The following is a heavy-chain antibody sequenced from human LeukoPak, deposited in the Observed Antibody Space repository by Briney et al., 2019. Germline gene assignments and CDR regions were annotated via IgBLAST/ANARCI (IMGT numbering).Heavy chain of an antibody. D-gene: IGHD6-19*01. V-gene: IGHV3-30*04. CDR1: GFTFGSSA. Sequence: PGESLRLSCAASGFTFGSSAMSWVRQAPGKGLEWVAVISYDGSNKYYADSVKGRVTISRDNSKNTLYLQMNSLRAEDTAVYYCARDRSSGWYVKYYFDYWGQGTLVTVSS. CDR2: ISYDGSNK. CDR3: ARDRSSGWYVKYYFDY. J-gene: IGHJ4*02.